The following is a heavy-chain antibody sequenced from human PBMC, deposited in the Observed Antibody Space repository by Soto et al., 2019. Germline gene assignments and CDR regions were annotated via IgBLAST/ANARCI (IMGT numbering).Heavy chain of an antibody. D-gene: IGHD3-9*01. V-gene: IGHV3-49*03. CDR1: GFTFGDYA. CDR3: TRDRSYYDILTGYFPYYYYMDV. CDR2: IRSKAYGGTT. J-gene: IGHJ6*03. Sequence: GGSLRLSCTASGFTFGDYAMSWFRQAPGKGLEWVGFIRSKAYGGTTEYAASVKGRFTISRDDSKSIAYLQMNSLKTEDTAVYYCTRDRSYYDILTGYFPYYYYMDVWGKGTTVTVSS.